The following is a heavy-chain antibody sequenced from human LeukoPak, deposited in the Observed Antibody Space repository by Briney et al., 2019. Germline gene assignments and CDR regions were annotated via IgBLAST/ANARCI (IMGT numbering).Heavy chain of an antibody. J-gene: IGHJ5*02. CDR3: ASGTLNWFDP. Sequence: SETLSLTCTVSGGSISSSSYYWGWIRQPPGKGLEWIGSIYYSGSTYYNPSLKSRVTISVDTSKNQFSLKLSSVTAADTAVYYCASGTLNWFDPWGQGTLVTVSS. V-gene: IGHV4-39*01. CDR2: IYYSGST. D-gene: IGHD1-14*01. CDR1: GGSISSSSYY.